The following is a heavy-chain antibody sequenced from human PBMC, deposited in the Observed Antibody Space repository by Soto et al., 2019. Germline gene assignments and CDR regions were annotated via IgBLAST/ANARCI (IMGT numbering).Heavy chain of an antibody. CDR1: GFAFNNYG. CDR3: AREDSIIIPAVSDF. V-gene: IGHV3-21*01. Sequence: PGWSLRLSCTVSGFAFNNYGINWVRQAPGKGLEWVSSISKSDYTYYSDSVKGRFTISRDNAKNSVSLQMNTLRVEDTAVYYFAREDSIIIPAVSDFWGQGTLVTVSS. CDR2: ISKSDYT. D-gene: IGHD2-2*01. J-gene: IGHJ4*02.